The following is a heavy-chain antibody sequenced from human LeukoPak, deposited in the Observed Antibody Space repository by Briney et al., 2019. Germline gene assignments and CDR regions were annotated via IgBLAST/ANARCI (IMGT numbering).Heavy chain of an antibody. CDR2: INHSGSA. CDR3: ARGQGTVTTH. Sequence: PSETLSLTCAVSGGSFSGYYWTWIRQPPGKGLEWIGEINHSGSANYNPSLKSRITISLDTSKNQFSLKLSSVTAADTAVYYCARGQGTVTTHWGQGTLVTVSS. V-gene: IGHV4-34*01. J-gene: IGHJ4*02. D-gene: IGHD4-17*01. CDR1: GGSFSGYY.